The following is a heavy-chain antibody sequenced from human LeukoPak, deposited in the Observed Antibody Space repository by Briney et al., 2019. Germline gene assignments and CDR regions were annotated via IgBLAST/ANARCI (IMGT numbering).Heavy chain of an antibody. CDR1: GFTFSIYV. Sequence: PGGSLRLSCSAPGFTFSIYVIHWVRQAPGRGLEYVSAINGIGDTTYYADSVKGRFTISRDNSKNTVYLQMSSLRVEDTAVYYCVKQQAETWGQGTLVTVSS. V-gene: IGHV3-64D*06. CDR3: VKQQAET. J-gene: IGHJ5*02. CDR2: INGIGDTT.